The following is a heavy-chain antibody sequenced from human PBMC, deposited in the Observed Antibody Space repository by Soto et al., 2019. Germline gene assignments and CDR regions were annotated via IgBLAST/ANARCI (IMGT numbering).Heavy chain of an antibody. CDR2: VYYSGST. CDR3: ARDLEWLAFDY. Sequence: ASETLSLTCTVSGGSISSISSYWGWIRQPPGKGLEWIGNVYYSGSTNNNPSLKSRVTISADTSKNQFSLKLSSVTAADTAVYYCARDLEWLAFDYWGQGTLVTVSS. D-gene: IGHD6-19*01. V-gene: IGHV4-61*05. CDR1: GGSISSISSY. J-gene: IGHJ4*02.